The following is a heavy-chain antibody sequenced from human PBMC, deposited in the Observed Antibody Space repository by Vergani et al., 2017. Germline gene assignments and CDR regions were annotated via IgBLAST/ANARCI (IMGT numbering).Heavy chain of an antibody. CDR2: IYHSGST. D-gene: IGHD3-22*01. CDR1: GYSISSGYY. Sequence: QVQLQESGPGLVKPSETLSLTCTVSGYSISSGYYWGWIRQPPGKGLEWIGSIYHSGSTYYNPSLKSRVTISVDTSKNQFSLKLSSVTAADTAVYYCARXPPYLYYYDSSGYQYFDYWGQGTLVTVSS. CDR3: ARXPPYLYYYDSSGYQYFDY. V-gene: IGHV4-38-2*02. J-gene: IGHJ4*02.